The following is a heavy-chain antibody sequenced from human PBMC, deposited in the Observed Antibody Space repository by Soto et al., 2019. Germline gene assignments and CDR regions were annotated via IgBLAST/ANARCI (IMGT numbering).Heavy chain of an antibody. CDR3: ATDYGDYVGAFDF. Sequence: QVQLQESGPGLVKPSETLSLTCTVSGGSISSYYWSWIRQSPGKGLEWITHIYASGTTNYNPSIKSRVTISVDTSKNQFSLKLRSVTAADTAVYYCATDYGDYVGAFDFWGQGTMVTVSS. J-gene: IGHJ3*01. V-gene: IGHV4-59*01. CDR2: IYASGTT. D-gene: IGHD4-17*01. CDR1: GGSISSYY.